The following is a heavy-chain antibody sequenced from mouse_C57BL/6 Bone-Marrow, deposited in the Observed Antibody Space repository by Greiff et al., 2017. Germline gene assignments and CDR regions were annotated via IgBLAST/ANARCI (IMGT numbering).Heavy chain of an antibody. CDR2: IYPRSGNT. J-gene: IGHJ3*01. CDR1: GYTFTSYG. D-gene: IGHD2-13*01. CDR3: ARSRDGDPGAY. V-gene: IGHV1-81*01. Sequence: QVQLQQSGAELARPGASVKLSCKASGYTFTSYGISWVKQRTGQGLEWIGEIYPRSGNTYYNEKFKGKATLTADKSSSTAYMELRSLTSEDSAVYFCARSRDGDPGAYWGQGTLVTVSA.